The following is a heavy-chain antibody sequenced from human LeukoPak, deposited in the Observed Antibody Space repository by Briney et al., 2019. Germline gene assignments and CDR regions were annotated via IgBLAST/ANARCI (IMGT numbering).Heavy chain of an antibody. Sequence: GASVKVSCKASGYTFTGYYMHWVRQAPGQGLEWMGWINPNSGGTNYAQKFQGRVTMTRDTSISTAYMELSRLRSDDTAVYYCARDPPYYYDSSGSEGLDYWGQGTLVTVSS. CDR2: INPNSGGT. CDR1: GYTFTGYY. CDR3: ARDPPYYYDSSGSEGLDY. J-gene: IGHJ4*02. D-gene: IGHD3-22*01. V-gene: IGHV1-2*02.